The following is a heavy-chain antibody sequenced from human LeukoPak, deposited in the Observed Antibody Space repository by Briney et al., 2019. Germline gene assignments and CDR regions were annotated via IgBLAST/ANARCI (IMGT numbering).Heavy chain of an antibody. D-gene: IGHD2-15*01. CDR3: ASRSYSGGFRYYYYYGMDV. CDR2: IIPIFGTA. Sequence: ASVTVSCTASGGTFSSYAISWVRQAPGQGLEWMGGIIPIFGTANYAQKFQGRVTITADESTSTAYMELSSLRSEDTAVYYCASRSYSGGFRYYYYYGMDVWGQGTTVTVSS. J-gene: IGHJ6*02. CDR1: GGTFSSYA. V-gene: IGHV1-69*13.